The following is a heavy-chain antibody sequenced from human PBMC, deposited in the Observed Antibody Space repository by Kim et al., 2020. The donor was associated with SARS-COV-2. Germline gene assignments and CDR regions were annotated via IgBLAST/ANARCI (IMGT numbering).Heavy chain of an antibody. V-gene: IGHV3-15*01. Sequence: YPAPVKGRFTIARDDSKNTLYRQMNSLKTEDTAVYYCTTGMVAAAEAFDIWGQGTMVTVSS. CDR3: TTGMVAAAEAFDI. D-gene: IGHD6-13*01. J-gene: IGHJ3*02.